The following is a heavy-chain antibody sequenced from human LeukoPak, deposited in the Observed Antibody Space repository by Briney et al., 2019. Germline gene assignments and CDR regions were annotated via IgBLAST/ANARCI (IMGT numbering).Heavy chain of an antibody. CDR3: ARLPRRMVRGVIKYWYFDL. CDR1: GGSFSGYY. CDR2: INHSGST. Sequence: PSETLSLTCAVYGGSFSGYYWSWIRQPPGKGLEWIGEINHSGSTNYNPSLKSRVTISVDTSKSQFSLKLSSVTAADTAVYYCARLPRRMVRGVIKYWYFDLWGRGTLVTVSS. D-gene: IGHD3-10*01. J-gene: IGHJ2*01. V-gene: IGHV4-34*01.